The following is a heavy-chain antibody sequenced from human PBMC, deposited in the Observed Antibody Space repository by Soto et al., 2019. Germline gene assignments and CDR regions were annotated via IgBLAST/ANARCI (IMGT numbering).Heavy chain of an antibody. J-gene: IGHJ3*01. D-gene: IGHD1-1*01. Sequence: DVQLVESGGGLIQPGESLRLSCAAFGLTISGKKYVAWVRQAPGQGLEWVSALYDVDGSFYADSVTGRFTTSSDSSKTTVYLQMKDLRPDDTAVYYCATWHEREHAFDVWGQGTTVTISS. CDR2: LYDVDGS. CDR3: ATWHEREHAFDV. CDR1: GLTISGKKY. V-gene: IGHV3-53*01.